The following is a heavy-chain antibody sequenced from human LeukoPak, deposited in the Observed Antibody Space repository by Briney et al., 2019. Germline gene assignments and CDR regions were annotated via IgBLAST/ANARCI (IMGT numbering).Heavy chain of an antibody. J-gene: IGHJ6*02. V-gene: IGHV4-59*08. Sequence: SETLSLTCTVSGGTISSYYWSWIRQPPGKGLERIGYIYYSGRTNYNPSLKSRVIISVDTSKNQFSLKVSSVTAADTAVYYCARHGRGYYSGMDVWGQGTTVTVSS. CDR1: GGTISSYY. D-gene: IGHD3-10*01. CDR3: ARHGRGYYSGMDV. CDR2: IYYSGRT.